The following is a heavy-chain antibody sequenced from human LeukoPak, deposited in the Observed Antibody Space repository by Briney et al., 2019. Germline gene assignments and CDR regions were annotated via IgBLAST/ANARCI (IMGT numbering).Heavy chain of an antibody. Sequence: GGSLRLSCAASGFTFSSYWMHWVRQAPGKGPVWVSHINGDGSVTGYADSVKGRFTISRDNAKNTLYLQMNSLRAEDTAVYYCARVGRPYYYDSSGWNYFDYWGQGTLVTVSS. CDR3: ARVGRPYYYDSSGWNYFDY. D-gene: IGHD3-22*01. CDR2: INGDGSVT. V-gene: IGHV3-74*01. J-gene: IGHJ4*02. CDR1: GFTFSSYW.